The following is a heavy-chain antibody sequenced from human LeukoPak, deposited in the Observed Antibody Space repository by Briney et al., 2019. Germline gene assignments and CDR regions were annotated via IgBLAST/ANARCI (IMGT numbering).Heavy chain of an antibody. Sequence: PGGSLRLSCAASGFTFSSYAMSWIRQAPGKGLEWVSYISSSSSYINYADSVKGRFTISRDNAKNSLYLQMNSLRAEDTAVYYCARLTAMDRGVVGAFDIWGQGTMVTVSS. CDR1: GFTFSSYA. D-gene: IGHD5-18*01. CDR3: ARLTAMDRGVVGAFDI. V-gene: IGHV3-11*03. J-gene: IGHJ3*02. CDR2: ISSSSSYI.